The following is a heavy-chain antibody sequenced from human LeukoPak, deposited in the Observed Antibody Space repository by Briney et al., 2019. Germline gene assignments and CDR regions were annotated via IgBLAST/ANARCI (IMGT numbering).Heavy chain of an antibody. CDR2: INAGNGNT. J-gene: IGHJ6*02. CDR1: GYTFTSYA. D-gene: IGHD4-17*01. Sequence: ASVTVSCKASGYTFTSYAMHWVRQAPGQRLEWMGWINAGNGNTKYSQKFQGRVTITRDTSASTAYMELSSLRSEDTAVYYCARLGLGLYGDYYYYGMDVWGQGTTVTVSS. V-gene: IGHV1-3*01. CDR3: ARLGLGLYGDYYYYGMDV.